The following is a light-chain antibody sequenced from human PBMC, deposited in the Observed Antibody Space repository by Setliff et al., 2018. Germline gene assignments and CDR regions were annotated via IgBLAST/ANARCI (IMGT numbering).Light chain of an antibody. CDR3: QSYDSSLSAYV. V-gene: IGLV1-40*01. J-gene: IGLJ1*01. Sequence: VLAQPPSVSGAPGQRVTISCAGRSSNIGTGYDVHWYQQLPGTAPKLLIYGNNIRPSGVPDRFSGSQSGTSASLAITGLHSEDEADYYCQSYDSSLSAYVFGTGTKVTVL. CDR2: GNN. CDR1: SSNIGTGYD.